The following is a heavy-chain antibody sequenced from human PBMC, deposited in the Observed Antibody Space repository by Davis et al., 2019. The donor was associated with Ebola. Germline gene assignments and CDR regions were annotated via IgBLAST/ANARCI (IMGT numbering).Heavy chain of an antibody. J-gene: IGHJ4*02. CDR1: GGSFSSYY. Sequence: MPSETLSLTCTASGGSFSSYYLSCIRQPPGKGLEWIGYIYYSGSTNYNPSLKSRVTISVDTSKNEFSLMLTSVTAADTAVYYCARSDPHCSGGSCYFQFDYWGQGTLVTVSS. CDR3: ARSDPHCSGGSCYFQFDY. CDR2: IYYSGST. D-gene: IGHD2-15*01. V-gene: IGHV4-59*01.